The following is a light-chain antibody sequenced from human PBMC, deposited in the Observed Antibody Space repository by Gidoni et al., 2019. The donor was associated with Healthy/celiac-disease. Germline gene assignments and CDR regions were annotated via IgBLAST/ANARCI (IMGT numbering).Light chain of an antibody. CDR3: QQSYSTLPT. CDR2: AAS. J-gene: IGKJ3*01. V-gene: IGKV1-39*01. Sequence: DTQMTQSPSSLSASVGDRVTITCRASQSISSYLNWYQQKPGKAPKLLIYAASSLQSGVPSRFSGSGSGTDFTLTISSLQPEDFATYYCQQSYSTLPTFGPXTKVDIK. CDR1: QSISSY.